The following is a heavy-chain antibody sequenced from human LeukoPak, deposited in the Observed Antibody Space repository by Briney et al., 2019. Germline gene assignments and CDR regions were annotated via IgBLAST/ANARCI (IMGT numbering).Heavy chain of an antibody. Sequence: GGSLRLSCAASGFTFSSYGMHWVRQAPGKGLEWVAVIRYDGSNKYYADSVKGRYTISRDNSKNTLYLQMNSLRAEDTAVYYWAPPLYNSGAPGYGGQETLVTVP. J-gene: IGHJ4*02. V-gene: IGHV3-30*02. CDR2: IRYDGSNK. CDR1: GFTFSSYG. D-gene: IGHD1-26*01. CDR3: APPLYNSGAPGY.